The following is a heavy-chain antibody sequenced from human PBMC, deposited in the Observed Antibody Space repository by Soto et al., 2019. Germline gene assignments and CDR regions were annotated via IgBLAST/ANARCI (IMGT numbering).Heavy chain of an antibody. CDR1: GFTFSSYG. J-gene: IGHJ6*02. Sequence: QVQLVESGGGVVQPGRSLRLSCAASGFTFSSYGMHWVRQAPGKGLEWVAVISYDGSNKYYADSVKGRFTISRDNSKNKLYLQMNRLRAEDTAVYYCAKDMIPLVRGVTTQSYYYYGMDVWGQGTTVTVSS. D-gene: IGHD3-10*01. V-gene: IGHV3-30*18. CDR3: AKDMIPLVRGVTTQSYYYYGMDV. CDR2: ISYDGSNK.